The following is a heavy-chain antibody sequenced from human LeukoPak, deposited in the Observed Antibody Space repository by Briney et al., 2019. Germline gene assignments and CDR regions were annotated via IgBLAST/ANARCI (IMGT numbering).Heavy chain of an antibody. CDR1: GYTFTGYY. CDR3: ATGYSSGEDAFDI. J-gene: IGHJ3*02. Sequence: ASVKVSCKASGYTFTGYYMHWVRQAPGQGLEWMGIINPSGGSTSYAQKFQGRVTMTRDTSTSTVYMELSSLRSEDTAVYYCATGYSSGEDAFDIWGQGTMVTVSS. CDR2: INPSGGST. D-gene: IGHD6-19*01. V-gene: IGHV1-46*01.